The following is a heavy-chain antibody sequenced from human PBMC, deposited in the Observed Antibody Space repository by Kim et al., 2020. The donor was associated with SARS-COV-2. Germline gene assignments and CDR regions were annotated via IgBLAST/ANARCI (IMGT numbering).Heavy chain of an antibody. Sequence: GGSLRLSCAASGFTFSSYEMNWVRQAPGKGLEWVSYISSSGSTIYYADSVKGRFTISRDNAKNSLYLQMNSLRAEDTAVYYCARDPYSSSDNYYGMDVWGHGTTVTVSS. J-gene: IGHJ6*02. V-gene: IGHV3-48*03. CDR3: ARDPYSSSDNYYGMDV. D-gene: IGHD6-13*01. CDR2: ISSSGSTI. CDR1: GFTFSSYE.